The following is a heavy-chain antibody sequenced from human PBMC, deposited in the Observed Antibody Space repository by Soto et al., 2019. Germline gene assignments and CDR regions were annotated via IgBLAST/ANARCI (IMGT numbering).Heavy chain of an antibody. J-gene: IGHJ4*02. Sequence: SETLSLTCTVSGGTINSTSYYWGWIRQPPGKGLEWIGSIYYSGSTYYNPSLKSRVTISVDTSRNQFSLKLSSVTAADTAVYYCAREEGDSSGYSLGYWGQGTLVTVSS. V-gene: IGHV4-39*02. CDR3: AREEGDSSGYSLGY. D-gene: IGHD3-22*01. CDR1: GGTINSTSYY. CDR2: IYYSGST.